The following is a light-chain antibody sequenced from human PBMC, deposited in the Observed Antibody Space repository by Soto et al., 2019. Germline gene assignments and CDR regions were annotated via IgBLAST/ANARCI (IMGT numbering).Light chain of an antibody. CDR1: QSVSND. CDR2: GTS. CDR3: QQYGSSPRVT. Sequence: EIVMTQTPATLSVSPGERATLSCRASQSVSNDLAWYQQKPGQAPRLLIHGTSTRATGIPARFSGSGSGTDFTLTISRLEPEDFAVYYCQQYGSSPRVTFGPGTKVDI. J-gene: IGKJ3*01. V-gene: IGKV3-15*01.